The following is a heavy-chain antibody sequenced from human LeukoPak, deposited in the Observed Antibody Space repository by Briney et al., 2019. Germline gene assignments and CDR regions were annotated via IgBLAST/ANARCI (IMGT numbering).Heavy chain of an antibody. CDR2: IYYSGTT. J-gene: IGHJ5*02. CDR1: GDSVSSSSYY. V-gene: IGHV4-39*07. CDR3: ARWHGWFDP. Sequence: SETLSLTCTVSGDSVSSSSYYWGWIRQPPGKGLEWIGSIYYSGTTSYNPSLKSRVTISVDTSKNQFSLKLSSVTAADTAVYYCARWHGWFDPWGQGTLVTVSS.